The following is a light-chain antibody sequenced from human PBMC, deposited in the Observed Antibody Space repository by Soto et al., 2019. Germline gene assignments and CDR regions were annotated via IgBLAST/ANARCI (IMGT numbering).Light chain of an antibody. J-gene: IGKJ5*01. CDR3: QQYDNLPIP. CDR2: DAS. V-gene: IGKV1-33*01. CDR1: QDISNY. Sequence: DIQMTQSPSSLSASVGDRVTITCQASQDISNYLNWYQQKPGKAPKLLIYDASNLETGVPSRFSGSGSGTDFTFTISSLQPEDIATYYCQQYDNLPIPFGQGTRLRL.